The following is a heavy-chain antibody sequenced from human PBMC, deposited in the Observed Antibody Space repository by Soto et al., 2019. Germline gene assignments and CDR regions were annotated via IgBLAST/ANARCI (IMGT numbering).Heavy chain of an antibody. V-gene: IGHV4-31*03. J-gene: IGHJ4*02. CDR2: IYYSGST. Sequence: KPSETLSLTCTVSGGSISSGGYYWSWIRQHPGKGLEWIGYIYYSGSTYYNPSLKSRVTISVDTSKNQFSLKLSSVTAADTAVYYCARTPYGSGTSFDYWGQGTLVTVSS. CDR3: ARTPYGSGTSFDY. D-gene: IGHD3-10*01. CDR1: GGSISSGGYY.